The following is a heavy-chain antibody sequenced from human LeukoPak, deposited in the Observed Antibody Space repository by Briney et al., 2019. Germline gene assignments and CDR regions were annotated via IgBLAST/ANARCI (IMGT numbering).Heavy chain of an antibody. CDR2: IYYSGST. V-gene: IGHV4-59*08. Sequence: PSETLSLTCTVSGGSISSYYWSWIRQPPGKGLEWIGYIYYSGSTNYNPSLKSRVTISVDTSKNQFSLKLSSVTAADTAVYYCARHDRWELRLFDYWGQGTLVTVSS. D-gene: IGHD1-26*01. CDR3: ARHDRWELRLFDY. J-gene: IGHJ4*02. CDR1: GGSISSYY.